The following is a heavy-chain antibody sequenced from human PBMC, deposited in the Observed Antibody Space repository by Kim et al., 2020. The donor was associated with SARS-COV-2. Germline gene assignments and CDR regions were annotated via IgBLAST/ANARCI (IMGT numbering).Heavy chain of an antibody. CDR2: ISWNSGSI. D-gene: IGHD1-26*01. V-gene: IGHV3-9*01. CDR1: GFTFDDYA. J-gene: IGHJ4*02. Sequence: GGSLRLSCAASGFTFDDYAMHWVRQAPGKGLEWVSGISWNSGSIGYADSVKGRFTISRDNAKNSLYLQMNSLRAEDTALYYCAKDIEGIVGAIGGFDYWGQGTLVTVSS. CDR3: AKDIEGIVGAIGGFDY.